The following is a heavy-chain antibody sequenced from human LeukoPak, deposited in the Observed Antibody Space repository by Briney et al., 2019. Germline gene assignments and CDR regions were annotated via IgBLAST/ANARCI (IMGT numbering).Heavy chain of an antibody. V-gene: IGHV4-34*01. Sequence: SETLSLTCAVYGGSFSGYYWSWIRQPPGKGLEWVGEINHSGSTNYNPSLKSRVTISVDTSKNQFSLKLSSVTAADTAVYYCARGASKRDGYNEEWGQGTLVTVSS. J-gene: IGHJ4*02. CDR1: GGSFSGYY. D-gene: IGHD5-24*01. CDR3: ARGASKRDGYNEE. CDR2: INHSGST.